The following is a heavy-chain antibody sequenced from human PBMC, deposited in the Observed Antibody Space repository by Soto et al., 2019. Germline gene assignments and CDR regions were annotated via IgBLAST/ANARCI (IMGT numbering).Heavy chain of an antibody. CDR3: AGHTIVRGGGEYYFDY. J-gene: IGHJ4*02. D-gene: IGHD3-10*01. CDR1: GFTFSSYA. V-gene: IGHV3-30-3*01. CDR2: ISYDGSNK. Sequence: QVQLVESGGGVVQPGRSLRLSCAASGFTFSSYAMHWVRQAPGKGLEWVAVISYDGSNKYYADSVKGRFTISRDNSKNTLYLQMNGLRAEDTAVYYCAGHTIVRGGGEYYFDYLGQGSLVTVSS.